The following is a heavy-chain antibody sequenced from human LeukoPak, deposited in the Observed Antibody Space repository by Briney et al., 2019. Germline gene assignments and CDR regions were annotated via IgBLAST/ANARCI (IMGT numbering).Heavy chain of an antibody. Sequence: GGSLRLSCAASGFTFSDYSMNWVRQAPGEGLEWVSSISSRSLYIHYADSVKGRFTISRDNSKNTLYLQMNSLRAEDTAVYYCAKDFYSSSPYYYMDVWGKGTTVTVSS. CDR2: ISSRSLYI. D-gene: IGHD6-13*01. CDR1: GFTFSDYS. V-gene: IGHV3-21*01. CDR3: AKDFYSSSPYYYMDV. J-gene: IGHJ6*03.